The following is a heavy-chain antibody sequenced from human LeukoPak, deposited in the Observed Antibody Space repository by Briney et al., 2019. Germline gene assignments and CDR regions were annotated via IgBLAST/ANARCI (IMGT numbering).Heavy chain of an antibody. Sequence: GASVKDSCKASGYTFTSYDINWVRQATGQGLEWMAWMNPNSGNIGYAQKFQGRVTLTRTTSISTAYMELSSLRSEDTAVYYCARSGGAAGGHLDYWGQGTLVTVSS. J-gene: IGHJ4*02. V-gene: IGHV1-8*01. CDR1: GYTFTSYD. CDR2: MNPNSGNI. D-gene: IGHD2-15*01. CDR3: ARSGGAAGGHLDY.